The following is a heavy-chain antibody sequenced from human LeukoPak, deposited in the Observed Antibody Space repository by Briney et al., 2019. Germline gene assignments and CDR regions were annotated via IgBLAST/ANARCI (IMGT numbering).Heavy chain of an antibody. V-gene: IGHV4-39*07. J-gene: IGHJ3*02. CDR1: GGSISSSSYY. CDR2: IYYSGST. Sequence: SETLPLTCTVSGGSISSSSYYWGWIRQPPGKGLEWIGSIYYSGSTYYNPFLKSRVTISVDTSKNQFSLKLSSVTAADTAVYYCARCEDSGYDKAFDIWGQGTMVTVSS. CDR3: ARCEDSGYDKAFDI. D-gene: IGHD5-12*01.